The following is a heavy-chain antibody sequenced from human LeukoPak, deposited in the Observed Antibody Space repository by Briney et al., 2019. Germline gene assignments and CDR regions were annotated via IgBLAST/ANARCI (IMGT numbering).Heavy chain of an antibody. CDR1: GYIFTSYG. J-gene: IGHJ3*02. V-gene: IGHV1-18*01. Sequence: ASVKVSCKASGYIFTSYGISWVRQAPGQGLEWMGWISAYNGNTNYAQKLQGRVTMTTDTSTSTACMELRSLRSDDTAVYYCARDYYGSGSNAFDIWGQGTMVTVSS. CDR2: ISAYNGNT. D-gene: IGHD3-10*01. CDR3: ARDYYGSGSNAFDI.